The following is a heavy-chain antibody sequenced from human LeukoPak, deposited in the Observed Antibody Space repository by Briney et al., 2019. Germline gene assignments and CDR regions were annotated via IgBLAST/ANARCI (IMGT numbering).Heavy chain of an antibody. CDR2: ISGSGSST. CDR3: ANGELGRMVVAALAEYFQH. Sequence: PGGSLRLSCAASGFTFSSYAMSWVRQAPGKGLERVTAISGSGSSTYYADSVKGRFTISRDNSKNTLYLQMNSLRAEDTAVYYCANGELGRMVVAALAEYFQHWGQGTLVTVSS. J-gene: IGHJ1*01. V-gene: IGHV3-23*01. CDR1: GFTFSSYA. D-gene: IGHD2-15*01.